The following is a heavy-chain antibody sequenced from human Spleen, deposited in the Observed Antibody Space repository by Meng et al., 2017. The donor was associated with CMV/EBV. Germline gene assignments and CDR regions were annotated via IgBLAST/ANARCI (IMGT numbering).Heavy chain of an antibody. CDR1: GYSISSTNW. CDR2: IYYSGST. D-gene: IGHD3-22*01. J-gene: IGHJ4*02. CDR3: ARNVPGTSAYYD. V-gene: IGHV4-28*01. Sequence: GPLEESGPGLVKPSHTLSLTCAVYGYSISSTNWWGWIRQPPGKGLEWIGYIYYSGSTSYNPSLKSRVTMSVDTSKNQFSLNLNSVTAVDTAVYYCARNVPGTSAYYDWGQGTLVTVSS.